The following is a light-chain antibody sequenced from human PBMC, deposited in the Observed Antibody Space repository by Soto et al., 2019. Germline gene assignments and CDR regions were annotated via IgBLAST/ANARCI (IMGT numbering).Light chain of an antibody. J-gene: IGKJ4*01. Sequence: EIVLTQSPGTLSLSPGERATLSCRASQSVSSSYLAWYQQKPGQAPRLLSYGASSRDTGIQDRFSGSGSGTDFTLTISRMAPEDFAVYYCHQYDSSPLTFGGGTKVESK. CDR3: HQYDSSPLT. V-gene: IGKV3-20*01. CDR1: QSVSSSY. CDR2: GAS.